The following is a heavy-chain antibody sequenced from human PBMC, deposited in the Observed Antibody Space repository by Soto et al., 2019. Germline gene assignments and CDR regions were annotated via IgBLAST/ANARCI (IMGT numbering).Heavy chain of an antibody. CDR1: GITFGSRA. J-gene: IGHJ3*02. Sequence: EVQLLESGGDLIQPGGSLRLSCVASGITFGSRAMSWVRQAPGEGLEWVSTITDTGGDAKYADSVRGRFTISRDNSKKTLYLQMNSLRAEDTAVYYCAKDLTVDDSSGYYYYSAFDIWGQGTMVTVSS. V-gene: IGHV3-23*01. CDR2: ITDTGGDA. CDR3: AKDLTVDDSSGYYYYSAFDI. D-gene: IGHD3-22*01.